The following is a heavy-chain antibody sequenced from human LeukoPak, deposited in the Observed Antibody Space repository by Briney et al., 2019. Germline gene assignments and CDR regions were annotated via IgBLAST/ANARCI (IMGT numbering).Heavy chain of an antibody. CDR3: ASDYSSSWGDAFDI. D-gene: IGHD6-13*01. J-gene: IGHJ3*02. CDR2: INRSEST. CDR1: GGSFSGYY. V-gene: IGHV4-34*01. Sequence: SETLSLTFAVYGGSFSGYYWSWIRQPPGKGLELNGEINRSESTNYNPSLKSRVTISVDTSKNQFSLKLSSVTAADTAVHYCASDYSSSWGDAFDIWGQGTMVTVSS.